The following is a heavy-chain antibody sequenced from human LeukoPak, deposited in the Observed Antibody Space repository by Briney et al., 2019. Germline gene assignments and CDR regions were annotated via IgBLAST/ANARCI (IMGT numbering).Heavy chain of an antibody. J-gene: IGHJ4*02. CDR3: ARGTGGFGELLRFDY. D-gene: IGHD3-10*01. CDR1: GFTFRSYG. V-gene: IGHV3-30*03. CDR2: ISYDGSNK. Sequence: GGSLRLSCAASGFTFRSYGMHWVRQAPGKGLEWVAVISYDGSNKYYADSVKGRFTISRDNSKNTLYLQMNSLRAEDTAVYYCARGTGGFGELLRFDYWGQGTLVTVSS.